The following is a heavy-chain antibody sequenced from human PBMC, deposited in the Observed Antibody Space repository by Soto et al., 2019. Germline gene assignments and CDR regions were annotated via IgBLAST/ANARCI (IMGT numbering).Heavy chain of an antibody. D-gene: IGHD4-17*01. V-gene: IGHV4-4*02. J-gene: IGHJ3*02. CDR3: ARRSWVTTFAFEI. CDR2: IYHSGST. CDR1: SGSISSSNW. Sequence: QVQLQESGPGLVKPSGTLSLTCAVSSGSISSSNWWSWVRQPPGKGLEWIGEIYHSGSTNYNPSLKRRVTIAVNKSKNQFSLKLSSVTAADTAVYYCARRSWVTTFAFEIWGQETMVTVSS.